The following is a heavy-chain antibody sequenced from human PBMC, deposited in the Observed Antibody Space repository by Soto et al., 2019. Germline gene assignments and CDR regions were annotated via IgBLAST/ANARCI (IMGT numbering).Heavy chain of an antibody. CDR2: IIPMFGTA. D-gene: IGHD2-15*01. CDR1: GGTFSRDA. J-gene: IGHJ5*02. CDR3: ARGVVVVAASQLGWFDP. V-gene: IGHV1-69*01. Sequence: QVQLVQSGAEVKKPGSSVKVSCKASGGTFSRDAISWVRQAPGQGLEWMGGIIPMFGTAKYVQKFQGRLTITADESTTTAYMDLRSLRSDDTAVYYCARGVVVVAASQLGWFDPWGQGTLVTVSS.